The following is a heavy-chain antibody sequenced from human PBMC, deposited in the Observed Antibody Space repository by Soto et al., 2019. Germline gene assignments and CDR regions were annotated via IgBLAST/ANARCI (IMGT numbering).Heavy chain of an antibody. CDR3: ALFSGPSGSGGSCSPGCDY. D-gene: IGHD2-15*01. J-gene: IGHJ4*02. CDR2: ISYDGSNK. CDR1: GFTFSSYA. V-gene: IGHV3-30-3*01. Sequence: QVQLVESGGGVVQPGRSLRLSCAASGFTFSSYAMHWVRQAPGKGLEWVAVISYDGSNKYYADSVKGRFTISRDNSKNTLYLQMNSLRAEDTAVYYCALFSGPSGSGGSCSPGCDYWGQGTLVTVSS.